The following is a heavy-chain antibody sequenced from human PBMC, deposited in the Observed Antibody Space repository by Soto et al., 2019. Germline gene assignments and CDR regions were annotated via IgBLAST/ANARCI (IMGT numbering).Heavy chain of an antibody. CDR3: ATAYYYDSSGYRIDY. J-gene: IGHJ4*02. D-gene: IGHD3-22*01. V-gene: IGHV4-59*01. Sequence: SETLSLTCSVSGDSIRSYYWTWIRQPPGKGLQWIGYVFHTGNTNYNPSLKSRVTISEDASKNQVSLRLTSVTAADTAVYYCATAYYYDSSGYRIDYWGQGTLVTVSS. CDR1: GDSIRSYY. CDR2: VFHTGNT.